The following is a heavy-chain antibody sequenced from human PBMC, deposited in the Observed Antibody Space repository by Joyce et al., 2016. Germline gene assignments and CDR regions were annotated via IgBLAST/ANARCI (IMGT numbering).Heavy chain of an antibody. CDR2: MNSGSKSI. Sequence: EVQLVESGGGLVQPGGSLRLSCVASGLTFSDYSMNWVGQAPGKGLEGVSYMNSGSKSIYYADSVKGRFTISRDNAKNSLYLQMNSLGAEDTAVYYCAVRAGTYSFDCWGQGTLVTVSS. CDR3: AVRAGTYSFDC. V-gene: IGHV3-48*04. D-gene: IGHD1-1*01. CDR1: GLTFSDYS. J-gene: IGHJ4*02.